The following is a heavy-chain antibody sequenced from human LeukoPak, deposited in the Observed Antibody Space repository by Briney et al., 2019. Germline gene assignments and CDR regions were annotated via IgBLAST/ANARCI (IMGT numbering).Heavy chain of an antibody. CDR3: ARQLHPTGYYYYGMDL. Sequence: GGSLRLSCAASGFIFSSYEMNWLRQAPGKGLEWVSHISSSGSTIYYAASVKGRFSISRDNAKNSLYLQMNSLRVEDTAVYYCARQLHPTGYYYYGMDLWGKGTAVTVSS. CDR2: ISSSGSTI. V-gene: IGHV3-48*03. CDR1: GFIFSSYE. D-gene: IGHD1-1*01. J-gene: IGHJ6*04.